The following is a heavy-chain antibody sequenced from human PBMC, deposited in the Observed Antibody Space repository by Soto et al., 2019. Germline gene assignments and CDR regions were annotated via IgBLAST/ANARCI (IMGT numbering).Heavy chain of an antibody. V-gene: IGHV1-46*01. CDR1: GYTFTSTW. J-gene: IGHJ4*02. CDR2: INPYGGAA. D-gene: IGHD3-22*01. Sequence: ASVKVSCKASGYTFTSTWMHWVRQAPGQGLEWMGIINPYGGAATYAEKFQGRVTMTRDTSTATDYMELSSLRSEDTAMYYCARDQSQGSDHYWLDYWSQGTQVTVSS. CDR3: ARDQSQGSDHYWLDY.